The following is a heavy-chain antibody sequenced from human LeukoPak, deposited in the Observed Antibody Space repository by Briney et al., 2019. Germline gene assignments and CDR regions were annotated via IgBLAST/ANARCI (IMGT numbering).Heavy chain of an antibody. V-gene: IGHV4-61*08. Sequence: SETLSLTCAVSGGSISSGGYYWSWIRQPPGKGLEWIGYIYYSGSTNYNPSLKSRVTISVDTSKNQFSLKLSSMTAADTAVYYCARHEYYYGMDVWGQGTTVTVSS. CDR3: ARHEYYYGMDV. J-gene: IGHJ6*02. CDR2: IYYSGST. CDR1: GGSISSGGYY.